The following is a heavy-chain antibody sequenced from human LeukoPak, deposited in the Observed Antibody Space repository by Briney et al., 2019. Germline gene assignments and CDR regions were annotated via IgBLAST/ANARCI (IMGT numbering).Heavy chain of an antibody. D-gene: IGHD3-10*01. CDR3: ARDRGLWFGEFGWFDP. Sequence: ASVKVSCKASGYTFTSYGISWVRQAPGQGLEWMGWISPYNDNTNYAQKLQGRVTMTRDTSTSTVYMELSSLRSEDTAVYYCARDRGLWFGEFGWFDPWGQGTLVTVSS. CDR2: ISPYNDNT. J-gene: IGHJ5*02. V-gene: IGHV1-18*01. CDR1: GYTFTSYG.